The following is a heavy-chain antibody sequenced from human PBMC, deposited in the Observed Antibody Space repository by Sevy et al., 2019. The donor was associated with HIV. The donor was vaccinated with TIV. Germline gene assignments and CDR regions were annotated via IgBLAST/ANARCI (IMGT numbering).Heavy chain of an antibody. CDR2: IKRDGSEK. CDR3: ARDCSSATCLWGLDV. CDR1: GFTFSNYW. D-gene: IGHD2-2*01. J-gene: IGHJ6*02. Sequence: GGYLRLSCAASGFTFSNYWMSWVRQAPGKGLEWVANIKRDGSEKYYVASVKGRFTISRYNAKTSLYLQINSLRAEDTAVYYCARDCSSATCLWGLDVWGQGTTVSVSS. V-gene: IGHV3-7*03.